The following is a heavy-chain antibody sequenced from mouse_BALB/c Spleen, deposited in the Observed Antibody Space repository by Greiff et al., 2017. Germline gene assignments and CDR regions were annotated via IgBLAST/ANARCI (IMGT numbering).Heavy chain of an antibody. CDR1: GFSLTSYG. V-gene: IGHV2-9*02. J-gene: IGHJ3*01. CDR3: ARDGAWFAY. CDR2: IWAGGST. Sequence: QVQLKQSGPGLVAPSQSLSITCTVSGFSLTSYGVHWVRQPPGKGLEWLGVIWAGGSTNYNSALMSRLSISKDNSKSQVFLKMNSLQTDDTAMYYGARDGAWFAYWGQGTLVTVSA.